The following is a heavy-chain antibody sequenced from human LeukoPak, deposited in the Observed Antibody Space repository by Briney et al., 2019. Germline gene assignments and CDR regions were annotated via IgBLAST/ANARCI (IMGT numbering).Heavy chain of an antibody. J-gene: IGHJ4*02. CDR3: AAQFNDILTGYYNRPFDY. D-gene: IGHD3-9*01. CDR2: IWYDGSNK. V-gene: IGHV3-33*01. CDR1: GFTFSSYG. Sequence: GGSLRLSCAASGFTFSSYGMHWVRQAPGKGLEWVAVIWYDGSNKYYPDSVKGRFTISRDNSKNTLYLQMNSLRAEDTAVYYCAAQFNDILTGYYNRPFDYWGQGTLVTVSS.